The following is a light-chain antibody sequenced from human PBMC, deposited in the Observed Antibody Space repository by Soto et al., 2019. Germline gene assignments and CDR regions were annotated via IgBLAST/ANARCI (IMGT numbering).Light chain of an antibody. V-gene: IGKV1-9*01. CDR2: AAS. CDR1: QGISSY. Sequence: IQLTQSPSSLSASVGDRVTINCRASQGISSYLAWYQQKPGKAPKFLIYAASTLQSGVPSRFTGSGSGTDFTLTITSLQPEDFGTYYCQQCYMGWTFGQGTKVDIK. CDR3: QQCYMGWT. J-gene: IGKJ1*01.